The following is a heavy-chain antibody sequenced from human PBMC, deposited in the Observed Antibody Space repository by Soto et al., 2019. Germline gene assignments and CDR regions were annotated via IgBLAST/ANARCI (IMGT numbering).Heavy chain of an antibody. J-gene: IGHJ4*02. CDR2: ISYDGNTQ. CDR3: AKDTNAYEINF. V-gene: IGHV3-30-3*01. CDR1: GFIFSGYA. Sequence: QVQLVESGGGVVQPGRSLRLSCAASGFIFSGYAMHWVRQAPGKGLEWVAVISYDGNTQYYADYVKGRFTVSRDNSNNMLCVQMNNLREEDTGMYYCAKDTNAYEINFGGQGTLGTVSS. D-gene: IGHD3-9*01.